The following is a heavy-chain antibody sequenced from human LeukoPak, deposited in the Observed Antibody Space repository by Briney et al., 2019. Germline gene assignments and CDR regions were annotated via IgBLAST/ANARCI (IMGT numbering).Heavy chain of an antibody. V-gene: IGHV4-61*02. Sequence: SETLSLTCTVSGGSISSGSYYWSWIRQPAGKGLEWIGRIYTSGSTNYNPSLKSRVTISVDTSKNQFSLKLSSVTAADTAVYYCARSPQGWEYYRGEFDYWRQGTLVTVCS. D-gene: IGHD1-26*01. CDR1: GGSISSGSYY. CDR2: IYTSGST. CDR3: ARSPQGWEYYRGEFDY. J-gene: IGHJ4*02.